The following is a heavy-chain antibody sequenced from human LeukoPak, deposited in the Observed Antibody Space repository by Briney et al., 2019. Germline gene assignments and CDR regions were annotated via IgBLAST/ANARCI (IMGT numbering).Heavy chain of an antibody. CDR2: INHSGGT. Sequence: SETLSLTCAVYGGSFSGYYWSWIRQPPGKGLEWIGEINHSGGTNYNPSLKSRVTISVDTSKNQFSLKLSSVTAADTAVYYCAREMNWNLPYYFDYWGQGTLVTVSS. D-gene: IGHD1-7*01. CDR1: GGSFSGYY. J-gene: IGHJ4*02. CDR3: AREMNWNLPYYFDY. V-gene: IGHV4-34*01.